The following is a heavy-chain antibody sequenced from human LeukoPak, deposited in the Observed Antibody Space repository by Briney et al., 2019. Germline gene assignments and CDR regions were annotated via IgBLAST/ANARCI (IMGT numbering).Heavy chain of an antibody. CDR3: ARASSGWYGNFDY. CDR2: ISSSSSYI. Sequence: GGSLRLSCAASGFTFSSYSMNWVRQAPGKGLEWVSSISSSSSYIYYADSVKGRFAISRDNAKNSLYLQMNSLRAEDTAVYYCARASSGWYGNFDYWGQGTLVTVSS. D-gene: IGHD6-19*01. V-gene: IGHV3-21*01. CDR1: GFTFSSYS. J-gene: IGHJ4*02.